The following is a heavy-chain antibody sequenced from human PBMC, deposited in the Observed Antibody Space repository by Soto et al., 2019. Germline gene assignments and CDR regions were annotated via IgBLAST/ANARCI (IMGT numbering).Heavy chain of an antibody. CDR3: AKGLHGDYEVLVY. Sequence: PGGSLRLSCAASGFTFSSYAMSWVRQAPGKGLEWVSAISGSGGSTYYADSVKGRFTISRDNSKNTLYLQMNSLRAEDMAVYYCAKGLHGDYEVLVYWGQGTLVTVSS. CDR2: ISGSGGST. D-gene: IGHD4-17*01. J-gene: IGHJ4*02. CDR1: GFTFSSYA. V-gene: IGHV3-23*01.